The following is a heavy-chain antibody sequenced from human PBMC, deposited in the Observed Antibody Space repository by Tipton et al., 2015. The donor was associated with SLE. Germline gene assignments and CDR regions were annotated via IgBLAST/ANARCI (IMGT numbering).Heavy chain of an antibody. CDR2: IYSRGTS. V-gene: IGHV3-53*01. Sequence: SLRLSCLVSGLSVSSNFMSWVRQAPGKGLEWVSTIYSRGTSDSADSVKGRFTISRDKSKNTLYLQMDSLRTDDTAIYYCARGITGSYLSYWGQGTLVSVS. J-gene: IGHJ4*02. CDR3: ARGITGSYLSY. D-gene: IGHD1-26*01. CDR1: GLSVSSNF.